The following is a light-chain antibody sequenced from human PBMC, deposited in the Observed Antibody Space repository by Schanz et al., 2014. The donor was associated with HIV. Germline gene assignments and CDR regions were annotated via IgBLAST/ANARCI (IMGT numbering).Light chain of an antibody. CDR3: QHYYSYPYS. CDR1: QSVNSN. CDR2: GTS. V-gene: IGKV3D-15*01. Sequence: EIVMTQSPATLSVSPGERATLSCRASQSVNSNLAWYQQKPGQAPRLLIYGTSNRATGIPGRFSGSGSGTDFTLTINSLEPEDFATYYCQHYYSYPYSFGQGTRLEIK. J-gene: IGKJ2*03.